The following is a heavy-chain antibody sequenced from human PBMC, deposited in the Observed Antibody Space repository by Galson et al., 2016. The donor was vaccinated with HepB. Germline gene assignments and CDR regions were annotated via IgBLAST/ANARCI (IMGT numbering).Heavy chain of an antibody. D-gene: IGHD2-2*02. Sequence: ETLSLTCTVSSDPVTSGTYYWSWVRQPPGKGLDWIGYIHDSGNTNYNPSIKSRVTISRDTSKNQFFLELTSVTAADTAVYYCARDEGFYNGMDVWGQGTTVTVAS. CDR3: ARDEGFYNGMDV. CDR1: SDPVTSGTYY. CDR2: IHDSGNT. J-gene: IGHJ6*02. V-gene: IGHV4-61*01.